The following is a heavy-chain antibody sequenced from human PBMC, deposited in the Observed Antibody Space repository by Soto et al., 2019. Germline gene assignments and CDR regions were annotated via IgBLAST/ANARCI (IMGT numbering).Heavy chain of an antibody. CDR2: ISGSGGST. CDR3: AKGSTLGYYDFWGGSMDAAFDI. J-gene: IGHJ3*02. D-gene: IGHD3-3*01. V-gene: IGHV3-23*01. CDR1: GFTFSSYA. Sequence: PGGSLRLSCAASGFTFSSYAMSWVRQAPGKGLEWVSAISGSGGSTYYADSVKGRFTISRDNSKNTLYLQMNSLRAEDTAVYYCAKGSTLGYYDFWGGSMDAAFDIWGQGTMVTVSS.